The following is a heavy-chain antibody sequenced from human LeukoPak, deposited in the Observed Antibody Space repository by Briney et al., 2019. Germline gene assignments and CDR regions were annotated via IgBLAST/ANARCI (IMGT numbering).Heavy chain of an antibody. CDR3: AREYDYVWGSYSGGDY. CDR2: ISSSSSTI. J-gene: IGHJ4*02. CDR1: GFTFSSYW. D-gene: IGHD3-16*01. V-gene: IGHV3-48*02. Sequence: GGSLRLSCAASGFTFSSYWMSWVRQAPGKGLEWVSYISSSSSTIYYADSVKGRFTISRDNAKNSLYLQMNSLRDEDTAVYYCAREYDYVWGSYSGGDYWGQGTLVTVSS.